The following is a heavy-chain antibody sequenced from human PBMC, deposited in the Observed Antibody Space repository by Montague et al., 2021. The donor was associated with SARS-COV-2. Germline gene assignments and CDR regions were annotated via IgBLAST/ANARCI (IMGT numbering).Heavy chain of an antibody. V-gene: IGHV4-34*01. CDR1: GGSFNVYY. Sequence: SETLSLTCAVYGGSFNVYYWSWIRQPPGKGLEWIGEINHSGNTNYNPSLKSPVTLSIDTSKNQFSLNVKSVTAADTAVYYCARGCHAPVFSGSWVVPPRDSYYYGLDVWGQETTVTVSS. J-gene: IGHJ6*02. CDR3: ARGCHAPVFSGSWVVPPRDSYYYGLDV. CDR2: INHSGNT. D-gene: IGHD6-25*01.